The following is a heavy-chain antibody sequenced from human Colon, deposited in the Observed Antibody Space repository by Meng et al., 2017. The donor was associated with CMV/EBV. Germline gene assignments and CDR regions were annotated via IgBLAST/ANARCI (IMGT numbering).Heavy chain of an antibody. Sequence: GGSLRLSCAASGFAVGGAYMAWVRQAPGKGLEWVSIIYTADNAFYADSVRGRFTISRDNSRNTLFLQMDSLTNGDTAVYYCVTKRAKYCSSGTCPGYFDNWGQGTLVTVSS. D-gene: IGHD2-15*01. CDR2: IYTADNA. V-gene: IGHV3-53*01. CDR1: GFAVGGAY. J-gene: IGHJ4*02. CDR3: VTKRAKYCSSGTCPGYFDN.